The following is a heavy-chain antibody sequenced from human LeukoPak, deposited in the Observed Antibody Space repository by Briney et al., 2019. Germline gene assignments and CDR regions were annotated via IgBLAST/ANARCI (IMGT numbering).Heavy chain of an antibody. J-gene: IGHJ6*03. CDR2: INHSGST. V-gene: IGHV4-34*01. Sequence: SETLSLTCAVYGGSFSGYYWSWIRQPPGKGLEWIGEINHSGSTNYNPSLKSRVTISVDTSKNQFSLKLSSVTAADTAVYYCARDFPLYDYGEHYYYYYMDVWGKGTTVTISS. D-gene: IGHD4-17*01. CDR3: ARDFPLYDYGEHYYYYYMDV. CDR1: GGSFSGYY.